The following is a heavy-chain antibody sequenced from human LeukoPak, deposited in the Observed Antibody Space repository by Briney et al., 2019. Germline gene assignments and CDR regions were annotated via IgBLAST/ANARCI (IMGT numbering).Heavy chain of an antibody. CDR2: TSSSSSYI. J-gene: IGHJ4*02. CDR1: GFTFSSYS. D-gene: IGHD3-16*01. V-gene: IGHV3-21*01. Sequence: GGSLRLSCAASGFTFSSYSMNWVRQAPGKGLEWVSSTSSSSSYIYYADSVKGRFTISRDNAKNSLYLQMNSLRAEDTAVYYCARAPAMGDFDYWGQGTLVTVSS. CDR3: ARAPAMGDFDY.